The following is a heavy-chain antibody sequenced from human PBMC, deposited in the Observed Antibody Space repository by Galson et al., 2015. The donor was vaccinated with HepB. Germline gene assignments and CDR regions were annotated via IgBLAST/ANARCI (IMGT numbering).Heavy chain of an antibody. V-gene: IGHV3-23*01. CDR2: IGSDGSST. Sequence: SLRLSCAASGFTFSSYAMSWVRQAPGKGLEWVSAIGSDGSSTFYADSVKGRSTISRDNSGNTLYLQMNRLRAEDTAIYYCAKDLGVRGEYYDYGMDVWGQGTTVTVSS. J-gene: IGHJ6*02. D-gene: IGHD3-10*01. CDR1: GFTFSSYA. CDR3: AKDLGVRGEYYDYGMDV.